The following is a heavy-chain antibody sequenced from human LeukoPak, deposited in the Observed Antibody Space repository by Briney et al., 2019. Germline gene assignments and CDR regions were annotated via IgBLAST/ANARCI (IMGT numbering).Heavy chain of an antibody. CDR2: INPNSGGT. CDR1: GYTFTGYY. Sequence: ASVKVSCKASGYTFTGYYMHWVRQAPGQGLEWMGWINPNSGGTNYAQKFQGRVTMTRDTSISTAYMELSRLRSDDTAVYYCARAPEDWYYYDSSGLDYWGQGTLVTVSS. CDR3: ARAPEDWYYYDSSGLDY. D-gene: IGHD3-22*01. V-gene: IGHV1-2*02. J-gene: IGHJ4*02.